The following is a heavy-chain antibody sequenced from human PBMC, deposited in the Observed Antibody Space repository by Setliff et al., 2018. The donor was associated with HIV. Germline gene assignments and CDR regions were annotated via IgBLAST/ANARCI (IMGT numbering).Heavy chain of an antibody. CDR3: ARGVHSGGSGWYNWYFDL. V-gene: IGHV1-69*06. J-gene: IGHJ2*01. D-gene: IGHD6-19*01. CDR2: IIPTFDTA. Sequence: VKVSCKASGGTFSRHAFSWVRQAPGQGLEWMGGIIPTFDTANYAQKFQGRVTITADKSTNTVYMELNSLRSEDTAMYYCARGVHSGGSGWYNWYFDLWGRGTLVTVSS. CDR1: GGTFSRHA.